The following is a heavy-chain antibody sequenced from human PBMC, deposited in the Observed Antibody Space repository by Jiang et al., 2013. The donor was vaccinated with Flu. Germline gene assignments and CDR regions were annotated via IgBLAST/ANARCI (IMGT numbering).Heavy chain of an antibody. J-gene: IGHJ4*02. CDR3: ARHRRGDGYNLHLFDY. D-gene: IGHD5-24*01. CDR1: GGSISSYY. CDR2: IYYSGST. V-gene: IGHV4-59*08. Sequence: LLKPSETLSLTCTVSGGSISSYYWSWIRQPPGKGLEWIGYIYYSGSTNYNPSLKSRVTISVDTSKNQFSLKLSSVTAADTAVYYCARHRRGDGYNLHLFDYWGQGTLVTVSS.